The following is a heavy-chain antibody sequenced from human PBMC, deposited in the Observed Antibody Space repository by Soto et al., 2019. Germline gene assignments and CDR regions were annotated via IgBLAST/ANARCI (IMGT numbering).Heavy chain of an antibody. D-gene: IGHD3-16*01. Sequence: GGSLRLSCAASGFTFSSYGMHWVRQAPGKGLEWVAVISYDGSNKYYADSVKGRFTISRDNSKNTLYLQMNSLRAEDTAVYYCAKDGGDRPRYYYGMDVWGQGTTVTVSS. V-gene: IGHV3-30*18. CDR3: AKDGGDRPRYYYGMDV. J-gene: IGHJ6*02. CDR2: ISYDGSNK. CDR1: GFTFSSYG.